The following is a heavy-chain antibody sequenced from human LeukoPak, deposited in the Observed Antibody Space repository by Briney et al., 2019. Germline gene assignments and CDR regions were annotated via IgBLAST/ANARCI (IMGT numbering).Heavy chain of an antibody. CDR1: GGTFSTYA. D-gene: IGHD3-22*01. CDR2: IIPILDIA. V-gene: IGHV1-69*04. J-gene: IGHJ6*02. CDR3: ARGFDYYDSSGYHPPDV. Sequence: VASVKVSCKASGGTFSTYAISWVRQAPGQGLEWMGRIIPILDIANYAQKFQSRVTIIADKSTSTAYMELSSLRSEDTAVYYCARGFDYYDSSGYHPPDVWGQGTTVTVSS.